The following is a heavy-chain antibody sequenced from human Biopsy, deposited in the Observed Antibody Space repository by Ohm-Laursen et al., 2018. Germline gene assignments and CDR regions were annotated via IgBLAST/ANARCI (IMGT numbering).Heavy chain of an antibody. D-gene: IGHD2-8*01. CDR3: ARDPLNGHKHFDY. V-gene: IGHV1-2*02. Sequence: SVKVSCKVSSYTFTDYNIHWMRQAPGQGLEWLGYINRKTGATNYAQKFQGTVTMTRDTSISTAYLALGSLRSADTAIYYCARDPLNGHKHFDYWGQGSLATVSS. CDR1: SYTFTDYN. J-gene: IGHJ4*02. CDR2: INRKTGAT.